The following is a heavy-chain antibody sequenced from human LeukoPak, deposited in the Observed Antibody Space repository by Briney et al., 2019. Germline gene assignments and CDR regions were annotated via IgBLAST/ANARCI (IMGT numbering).Heavy chain of an antibody. CDR1: GYTFTSYG. V-gene: IGHV1-18*01. J-gene: IGHJ6*03. Sequence: ASVKVSCKASGYTFTSYGISRVRQAPGQGLEWMGWISAYNGNTNYAQKLQGRVTMTTDTSTSTAYMKLRSLRSDDTAVYYCARAGYCSGGSCFGGLYYYYYMDVWGKGTTVTVSS. CDR2: ISAYNGNT. D-gene: IGHD2-15*01. CDR3: ARAGYCSGGSCFGGLYYYYYMDV.